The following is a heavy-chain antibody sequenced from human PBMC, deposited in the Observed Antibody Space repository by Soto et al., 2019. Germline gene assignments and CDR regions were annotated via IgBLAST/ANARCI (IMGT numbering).Heavy chain of an antibody. V-gene: IGHV1-69*02. J-gene: IGHJ4*02. D-gene: IGHD3-9*01. Sequence: SVKVSCKASGGTFSSYTISCVRQAPGQGLEWMGRIIPILGIANYAQKFQGRVTITADKSTSTAYMELSSLRSEDTAVYYCARARDILTGPLDYWGQGPLVTVSS. CDR3: ARARDILTGPLDY. CDR1: GGTFSSYT. CDR2: IIPILGIA.